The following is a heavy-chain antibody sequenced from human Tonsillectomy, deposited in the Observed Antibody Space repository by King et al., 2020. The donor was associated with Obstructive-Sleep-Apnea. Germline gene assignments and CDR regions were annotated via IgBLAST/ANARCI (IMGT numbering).Heavy chain of an antibody. J-gene: IGHJ4*02. CDR1: GGSISRYY. CDR3: ARHEYSSGYFGVFDY. D-gene: IGHD3-22*01. Sequence: QVQLQESGPGLVKPSETLSLTCSVSGGSISRYYWSWIRQPPGKGLEYIGYTSYSGSSNSNPSLKSRVTISVDTSKNQVSLKLSSVTAADTAVYYCARHEYSSGYFGVFDYWGQGTLVTVSS. CDR2: TSYSGSS. V-gene: IGHV4-59*08.